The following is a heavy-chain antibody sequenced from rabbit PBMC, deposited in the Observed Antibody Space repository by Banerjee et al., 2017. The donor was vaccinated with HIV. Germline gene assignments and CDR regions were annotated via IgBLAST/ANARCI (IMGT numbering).Heavy chain of an antibody. J-gene: IGHJ4*01. D-gene: IGHD4-1*01. CDR1: GFSFSNKYV. V-gene: IGHV1S45*01. CDR2: INTGSSGIT. Sequence: QEQLEESGGDLVKPEGSLTLTCTASGFSFSNKYVMCWVRQAPGKGLEWIACINTGSSGITYYASWAKGRLTISKTSWTTVTLQMTSLTAADTATYFCARDLAGVIGWNFGLWGPGTLVTVS. CDR3: ARDLAGVIGWNFGL.